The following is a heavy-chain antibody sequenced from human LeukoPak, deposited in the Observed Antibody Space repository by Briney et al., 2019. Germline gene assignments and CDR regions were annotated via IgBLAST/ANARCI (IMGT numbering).Heavy chain of an antibody. CDR3: ARHERFGELTEY. CDR1: GGYITSTSYY. Sequence: PSETLSLTCIVSGGYITSTSYYWGWIRQPPGKGLEWIGSIYYTGSTYCNPSLKSRVTISMDTSKNQFSLELRSLTAADTAVYYCARHERFGELTEYWGQGTLVIVSS. CDR2: IYYTGST. J-gene: IGHJ4*02. D-gene: IGHD3-10*01. V-gene: IGHV4-39*01.